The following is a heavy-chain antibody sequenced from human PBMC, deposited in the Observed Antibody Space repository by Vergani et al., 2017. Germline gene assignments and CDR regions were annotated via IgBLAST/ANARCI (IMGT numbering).Heavy chain of an antibody. CDR2: IKFPPGEI. D-gene: IGHD3-22*01. V-gene: IGHV3-21*04. CDR3: AFHYDTSGYQYFIPNVFDY. Sequence: EAYLVQSGGGLVTPGGSLRLSCAASGFNFPSFTMNWVRQAPGRGLEWISSIKFPPGEIFYADSMKGRFTISRDNSNNTLYLQMNILRSEDTAVYYCAFHYDTSGYQYFIPNVFDYWGQGALVTVSS. CDR1: GFNFPSFT. J-gene: IGHJ4*02.